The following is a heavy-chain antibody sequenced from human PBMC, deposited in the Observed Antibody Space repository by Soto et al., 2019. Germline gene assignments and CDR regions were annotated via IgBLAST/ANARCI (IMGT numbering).Heavy chain of an antibody. J-gene: IGHJ4*02. CDR3: ARDKGSERSFDY. V-gene: IGHV4-59*01. CDR1: GGSISSYY. CDR2: IYYSGST. Sequence: ASETLSLTCTVSGGSISSYYWSWIRQPPGKGLEWIGYIYYSGSTNYNPSLKSRVTISVDTSKNQFSLKLSSVTAADTAVYYCARDKGSERSFDYWGQGTLVTVSS. D-gene: IGHD1-1*01.